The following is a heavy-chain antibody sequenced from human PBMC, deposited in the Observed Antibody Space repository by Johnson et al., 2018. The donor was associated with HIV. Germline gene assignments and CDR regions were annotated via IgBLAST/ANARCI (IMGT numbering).Heavy chain of an antibody. CDR3: AREDYHRALEV. J-gene: IGHJ3*01. CDR2: INWNGGRT. Sequence: VQLVESGGGVVQPGGSLRLSCAASGFTFSSYWMHWVRQAPGKGLVWVSRINWNGGRTHYGDSVKGRFTVSRDNAKNSLYLQMNSLTAEDTAWYYCAREDYHRALEVWGKGTMVTVSS. D-gene: IGHD4-11*01. CDR1: GFTFSSYW. V-gene: IGHV3-20*04.